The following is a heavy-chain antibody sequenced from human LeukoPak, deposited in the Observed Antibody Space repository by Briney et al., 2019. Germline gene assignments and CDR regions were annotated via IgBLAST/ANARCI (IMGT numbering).Heavy chain of an antibody. D-gene: IGHD2-15*01. CDR1: GFTFSSYA. CDR3: ARDACGGTCYQYYFDY. CDR2: ISYDGSNK. V-gene: IGHV3-30-3*01. Sequence: GGSLRLSCAASGFTFSSYAMQWVRQAPGKGLEWVAIISYDGSNKYYADSVKGRFTISRDNSKNTLYLQMNSLRGEDTAVYYCARDACGGTCYQYYFDYWGQGTLVTVSS. J-gene: IGHJ4*02.